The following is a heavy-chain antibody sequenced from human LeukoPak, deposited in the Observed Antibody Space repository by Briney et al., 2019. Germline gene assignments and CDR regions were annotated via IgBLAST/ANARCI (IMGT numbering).Heavy chain of an antibody. Sequence: SETLSLTCTVPGGSISSSSYYWGWIRQPPGKGLEWIGSIYYSGSTYYNPSLKSRVTISVDTSKNQFSLKLSSVTAADTAVYYCARDSSGWDYYYYYMDVWGKGTTVTVSS. CDR3: ARDSSGWDYYYYYMDV. CDR2: IYYSGST. CDR1: GGSISSSSYY. J-gene: IGHJ6*03. D-gene: IGHD6-19*01. V-gene: IGHV4-39*07.